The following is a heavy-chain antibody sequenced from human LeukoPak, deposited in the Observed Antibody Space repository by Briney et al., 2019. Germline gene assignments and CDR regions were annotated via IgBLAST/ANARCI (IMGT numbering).Heavy chain of an antibody. Sequence: ASEKLSCKASGGTFTSYAISWGRQAPGQGLEWMGGIIPIFGTANYAQKFQGRVTITADESTSTAYMQLSSLRSEDTAVYYCARSRYYYYYMDVWGKGTTVTVSS. J-gene: IGHJ6*03. CDR3: ARSRYYYYYMDV. CDR1: GGTFTSYA. CDR2: IIPIFGTA. V-gene: IGHV1-69*13.